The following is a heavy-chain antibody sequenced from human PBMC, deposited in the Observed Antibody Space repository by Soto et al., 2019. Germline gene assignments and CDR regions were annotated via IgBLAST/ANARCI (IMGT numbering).Heavy chain of an antibody. Sequence: SEPLSLTCTVSGCSISSYYWSWIRQPAGKGLEWIGRIYTSGSTNYNPSLKSRVTMSVDTSKNQFSLKLSSVTAADTAVYYCARYYCSSTSCYPPDAFDIWGQGTMVTVSS. CDR2: IYTSGST. CDR3: ARYYCSSTSCYPPDAFDI. V-gene: IGHV4-4*07. CDR1: GCSISSYY. J-gene: IGHJ3*02. D-gene: IGHD2-2*01.